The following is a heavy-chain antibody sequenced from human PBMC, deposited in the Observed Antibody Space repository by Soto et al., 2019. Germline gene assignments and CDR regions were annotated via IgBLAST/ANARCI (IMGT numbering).Heavy chain of an antibody. CDR1: GFTFSSYS. V-gene: IGHV3-21*01. Sequence: GGSLRLSCAASGFTFSSYSMNWVHQAPGKGLEWVSSISSSSSYIYYADSVKGRFTISRDNAKNSLYLQMNSLRAEDTAVYYCARRIAAAGTGFDYWGQGTLVTVSS. CDR2: ISSSSSYI. CDR3: ARRIAAAGTGFDY. J-gene: IGHJ4*02. D-gene: IGHD6-13*01.